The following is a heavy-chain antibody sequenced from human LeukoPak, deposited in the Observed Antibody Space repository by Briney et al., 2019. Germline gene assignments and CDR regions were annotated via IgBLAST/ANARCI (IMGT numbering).Heavy chain of an antibody. Sequence: SETLSHTCTVSGGFSSSYYWSWIRQPAGKGLEWIGRIYISGNTNYNPSLKSRVTMSVDTSQNQFSLNLTSVTAADTAVYYCAREPGYCSGDSCYGFDYWGQGTLVTVSS. CDR1: GGFSSSYY. V-gene: IGHV4-4*07. D-gene: IGHD2-15*01. CDR3: AREPGYCSGDSCYGFDY. CDR2: IYISGNT. J-gene: IGHJ4*02.